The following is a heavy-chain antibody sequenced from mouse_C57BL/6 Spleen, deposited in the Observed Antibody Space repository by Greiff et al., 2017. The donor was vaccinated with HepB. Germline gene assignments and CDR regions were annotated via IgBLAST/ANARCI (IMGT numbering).Heavy chain of an antibody. CDR2: IDPSDSYT. CDR1: GYTFTSYW. V-gene: IGHV1-69*01. D-gene: IGHD1-1*01. J-gene: IGHJ4*01. CDR3: AGHGSSYGMDY. Sequence: QVQLQQPGAELVMPGASVKLSCKASGYTFTSYWMHWVKQRPGQGLEWIGEIDPSDSYTNYNQKFKGKSTLTVDKSSSTAYMQLSSLTSEDSALYYCAGHGSSYGMDYWGQGTSVTVSS.